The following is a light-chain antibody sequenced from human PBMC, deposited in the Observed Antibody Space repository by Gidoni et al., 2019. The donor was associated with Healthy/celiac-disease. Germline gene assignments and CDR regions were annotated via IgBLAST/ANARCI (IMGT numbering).Light chain of an antibody. J-gene: IGKJ2*01. CDR2: AAS. CDR3: QHSYSTPQA. V-gene: IGKV1-39*01. Sequence: DIKMTQSPSSLSASVGDRVTITCRASQSISSYLNWYQQKPGKAPKLLIYAASSLQSGVPSRFSGIGSGTDFTLTISSLQPEDFATYYCQHSYSTPQAFGQGTKLEIK. CDR1: QSISSY.